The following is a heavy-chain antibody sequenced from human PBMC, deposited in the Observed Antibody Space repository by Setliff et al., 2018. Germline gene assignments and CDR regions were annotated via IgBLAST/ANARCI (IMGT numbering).Heavy chain of an antibody. Sequence: SCKASGGTFNGYAMNWVRQVPGKGLEWVAVISSDGNIKFHAESVKGRFTISRDNSENTLFLQMTSLRPEDTGIYYCAKVKKPLIRGSGFDYWGRGTLVTVSS. V-gene: IGHV3-30-3*02. D-gene: IGHD2-8*01. CDR1: GGTFNGYA. J-gene: IGHJ4*02. CDR2: ISSDGNIK. CDR3: AKVKKPLIRGSGFDY.